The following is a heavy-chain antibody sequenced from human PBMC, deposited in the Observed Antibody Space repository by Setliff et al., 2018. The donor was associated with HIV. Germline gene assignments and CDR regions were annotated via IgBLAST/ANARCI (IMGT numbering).Heavy chain of an antibody. V-gene: IGHV1-2*06. D-gene: IGHD3-16*01. CDR2: INPNSGGT. J-gene: IGHJ4*02. CDR1: GHTFTGYY. CDR3: TRDHWGLGGVDY. Sequence: ASVKVSCKASGHTFTGYYLHWVRQAPGQGLEWMGRINPNSGGTNYAQKFQGRVTMTRDTSKNQFSLKVNSVTAADTAVYYCTRDHWGLGGVDYWGQGTLVTVSS.